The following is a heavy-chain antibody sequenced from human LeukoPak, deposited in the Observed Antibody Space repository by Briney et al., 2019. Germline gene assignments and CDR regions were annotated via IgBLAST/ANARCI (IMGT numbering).Heavy chain of an antibody. CDR3: ARFAYCGGHCWYYFDY. CDR1: GGSISSYY. CDR2: IYSSGST. V-gene: IGHV4-59*01. J-gene: IGHJ4*02. D-gene: IGHD2-21*02. Sequence: KSSETLSLTCTVPGGSISSYYWSWIRQPPGKGLEWIGYIYSSGSTNYNPSLKSRITISVDTSKNQFSLKLSSVTAADTAVYYCARFAYCGGHCWYYFDYWGQGSLVTVSS.